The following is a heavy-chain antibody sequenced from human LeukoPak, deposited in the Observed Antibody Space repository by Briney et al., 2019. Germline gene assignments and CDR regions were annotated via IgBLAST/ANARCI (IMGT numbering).Heavy chain of an antibody. Sequence: PSETLSLTCAVSGGSISSSNWWSWVRQPLGKGLEWIGGIYHSGSTNYNPSLKSRVTISVDKSKNQFSLKLSSVTAADTAVYYCTRDSAFMVRGVENWFDPWGQGTLVTVSS. CDR3: TRDSAFMVRGVENWFDP. CDR2: IYHSGST. V-gene: IGHV4-4*02. CDR1: GGSISSSNW. J-gene: IGHJ5*02. D-gene: IGHD3-10*01.